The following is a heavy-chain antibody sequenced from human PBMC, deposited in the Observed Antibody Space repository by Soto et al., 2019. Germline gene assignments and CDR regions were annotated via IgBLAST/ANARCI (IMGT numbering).Heavy chain of an antibody. V-gene: IGHV3-23*01. CDR1: GFPFSSYA. J-gene: IGHJ4*02. CDR3: ALSPDEFPFVSGGGQLDY. Sequence: EVQLLESGGGLAQPGGSLRLSCTTSGFPFSSYAMNWVRQAPGKGLEWLSTISGGGGSIYYAESVKGRFTVSRDNPKNTLFLQMSRLRGEDTAVYYCALSPDEFPFVSGGGQLDYWGQGTLVTVSS. CDR2: ISGGGGSI. D-gene: IGHD2-8*02.